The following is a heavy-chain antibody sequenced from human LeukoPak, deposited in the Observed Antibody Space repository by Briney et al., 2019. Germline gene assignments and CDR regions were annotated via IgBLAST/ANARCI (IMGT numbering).Heavy chain of an antibody. CDR3: ARVTPSAAAGTDY. D-gene: IGHD6-13*01. Sequence: GGSLRLSCAASGFTFSSYSMNWVRQAPGKGLEWVSSISSSSSYIYYADSVKGRFTISRDNAKGSLYLQMNSLRAGDTAVYYCARVTPSAAAGTDYWGQGTLVTVSS. J-gene: IGHJ4*02. CDR1: GFTFSSYS. V-gene: IGHV3-21*01. CDR2: ISSSSSYI.